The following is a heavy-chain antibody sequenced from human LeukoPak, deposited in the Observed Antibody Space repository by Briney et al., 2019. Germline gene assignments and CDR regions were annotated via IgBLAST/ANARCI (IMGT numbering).Heavy chain of an antibody. CDR3: AKGDSSGYDPIYFDY. J-gene: IGHJ4*02. CDR2: ISSIGDDT. D-gene: IGHD3-22*01. CDR1: GFTFSNYA. Sequence: GGSLRLSCAASGFTFSNYAMHWVRQAPGKGLEYVSAISSIGDDTYYANSVKGRFIISRGNSKNTLYLQMGSLRAEDMAVYYCAKGDSSGYDPIYFDYWGQGTLVTVSS. V-gene: IGHV3-64*01.